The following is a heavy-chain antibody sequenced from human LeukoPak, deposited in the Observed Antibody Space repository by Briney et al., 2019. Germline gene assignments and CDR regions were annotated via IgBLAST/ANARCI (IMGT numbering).Heavy chain of an antibody. V-gene: IGHV3-23*01. CDR1: GFTFSSYA. CDR3: AKGGRCSGGSCYAGLVDY. Sequence: GGSLRLPCAASGFTFSSYAMSWVRQAPGKGLEWVSAISGSGGSTYYADSVKGRFTISRDNSKNTLYLQMNSLRAEDTAVYYCAKGGRCSGGSCYAGLVDYWGQGTLVTVSS. J-gene: IGHJ4*02. CDR2: ISGSGGST. D-gene: IGHD2-15*01.